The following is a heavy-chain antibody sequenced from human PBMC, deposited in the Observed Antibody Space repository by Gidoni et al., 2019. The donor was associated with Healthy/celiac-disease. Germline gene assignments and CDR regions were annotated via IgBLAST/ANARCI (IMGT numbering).Heavy chain of an antibody. D-gene: IGHD6-19*01. J-gene: IGHJ4*02. Sequence: EVQLLESGGGLVQPGGSMRLSCAASGFTFSSYAMSWVRQAPGKGLEWGSAISGSGGSTYYADSVKGRFTISRDNSKNTLYLQMNSLRAEDTAVYYCAKDLGHGSEGYWGQGTLVTVSS. V-gene: IGHV3-23*01. CDR1: GFTFSSYA. CDR3: AKDLGHGSEGY. CDR2: ISGSGGST.